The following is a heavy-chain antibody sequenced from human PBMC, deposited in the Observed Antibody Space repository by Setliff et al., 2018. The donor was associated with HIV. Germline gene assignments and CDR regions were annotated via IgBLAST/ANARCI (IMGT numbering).Heavy chain of an antibody. CDR1: GGSISSYS. Sequence: SETLSLTCTVSGGSISSYSWSWIWQPPGKGLEWIGYIYTSGSTNYNPSLKSRVTISVDTSENQFSLKLTSVTAADTAMYFCARDATSEGYMDVWDKGTTVTVS. J-gene: IGHJ6*03. CDR3: ARDATSEGYMDV. V-gene: IGHV4-4*08. CDR2: IYTSGST.